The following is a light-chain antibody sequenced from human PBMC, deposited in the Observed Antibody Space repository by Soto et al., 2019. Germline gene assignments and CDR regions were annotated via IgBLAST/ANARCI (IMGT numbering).Light chain of an antibody. CDR2: SAS. J-gene: IGKJ4*01. CDR3: QKYSSPPLT. V-gene: IGKV3-20*01. CDR1: QSVSSSY. Sequence: EIVLTQSPGTLSLSPGERATLSCRTSQSVSSSYLAWYQQKPGQAPRLLIHSASSRATGIPDRFSGSGSGTHFTLTISRLELEDFAVYYCQKYSSPPLTFGGGTKVEIK.